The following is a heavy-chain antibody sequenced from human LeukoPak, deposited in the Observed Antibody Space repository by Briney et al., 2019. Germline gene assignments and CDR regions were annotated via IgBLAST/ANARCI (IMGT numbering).Heavy chain of an antibody. CDR2: ISSSGSTI. D-gene: IGHD5-18*01. V-gene: IGHV3-11*04. CDR1: GFPFSDYY. Sequence: GGSLRLSCAASGFPFSDYYMSWIRQAPGKGLEWVSYISSSGSTIYYADSVKGRFTISRDNAKNSLYLQMNSLRAEDTAVYYCARVRSGAAMASDYWGQGTLVTVSS. CDR3: ARVRSGAAMASDY. J-gene: IGHJ4*02.